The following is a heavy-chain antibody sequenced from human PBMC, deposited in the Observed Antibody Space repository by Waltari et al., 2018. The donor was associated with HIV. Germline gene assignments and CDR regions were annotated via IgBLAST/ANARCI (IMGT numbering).Heavy chain of an antibody. CDR1: AGSISHGSYD. CDR3: ARGRFEGYILYYYYGMDV. V-gene: IGHV4-61*02. CDR2: IYSSGHT. D-gene: IGHD5-12*01. J-gene: IGHJ6*02. Sequence: QVQLQESGPGLVKPSQTLSLTCTVSAGSISHGSYDWNWIRQPPGKGPEWIGRIYSSGHTNYNPSLKSRVTISGDTSKNQFSLKLSSVTATDTAVYYCARGRFEGYILYYYYGMDVWGQGTTVSVSS.